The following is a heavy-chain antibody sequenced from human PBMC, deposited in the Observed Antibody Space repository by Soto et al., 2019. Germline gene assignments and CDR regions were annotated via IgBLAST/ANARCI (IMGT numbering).Heavy chain of an antibody. V-gene: IGHV4-4*02. CDR2: IYHSGST. CDR1: GGSISSGNW. CDR3: ASTSSYWPDFDY. J-gene: IGHJ4*01. D-gene: IGHD2-15*01. Sequence: SETLSLTCAVSGGSISSGNWWSWVRQPPGKGLEWIGEIYHSGSTNYNPSLKSRVTISVDKSKNQFSLKLSSVIAADTAVYYCASTSSYWPDFDYWGQGTLVTVSS.